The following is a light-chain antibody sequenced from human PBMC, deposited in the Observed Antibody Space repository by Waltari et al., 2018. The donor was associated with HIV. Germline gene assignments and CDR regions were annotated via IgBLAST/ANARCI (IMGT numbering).Light chain of an antibody. Sequence: QSALTQPRSVSGSPGQSVTISCTGTSSDVGDYNSVSWFQQHPGKAPKLMIYDVSKWPSGVPARFSGSKSGNTASLTISGLQAEDEADYYCCSYAGTYTYVFGTGTKVTVL. CDR1: SSDVGDYNS. V-gene: IGLV2-11*01. CDR2: DVS. J-gene: IGLJ1*01. CDR3: CSYAGTYTYV.